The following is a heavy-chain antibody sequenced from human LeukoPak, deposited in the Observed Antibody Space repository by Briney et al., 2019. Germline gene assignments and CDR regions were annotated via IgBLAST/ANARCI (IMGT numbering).Heavy chain of an antibody. J-gene: IGHJ4*02. V-gene: IGHV5-51*01. CDR2: IYPGDSDT. CDR1: GYSFTSYW. D-gene: IGHD3-22*01. Sequence: GESLQISCQGSGYSFTSYWIGWVRPMPGKGLEWMGIIYPGDSDTRYSPSFQGQVTISADKSIRTAYLQWSSLKASDTAMYYCARPENDSSGLSLWGQGTLVTVSS. CDR3: ARPENDSSGLSL.